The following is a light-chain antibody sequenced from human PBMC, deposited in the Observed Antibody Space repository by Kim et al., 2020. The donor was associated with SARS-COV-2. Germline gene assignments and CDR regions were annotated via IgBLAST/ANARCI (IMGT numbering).Light chain of an antibody. V-gene: IGLV1-47*01. J-gene: IGLJ2*01. CDR3: AGWDDSLSGHVV. CDR2: RNN. Sequence: ELTQPPSASGTPGQRVTISCSGSKSNIGSDYVYWYQQLPGTAPKLLIYRNNKRPSGVPDRFSGSRSGTSASLAISGLRSEDEADYYCAGWDDSLSGHVVFGGGTQLTVL. CDR1: KSNIGSDY.